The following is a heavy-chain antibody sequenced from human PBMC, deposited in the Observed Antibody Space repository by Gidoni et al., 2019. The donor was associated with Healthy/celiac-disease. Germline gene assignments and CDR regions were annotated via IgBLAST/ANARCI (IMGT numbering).Heavy chain of an antibody. CDR3: AREDYGDYVSWFDP. CDR1: GFPFSSHG. CDR2: ISYDGRNK. D-gene: IGHD4-17*01. Sequence: VQLVASGGGVVQPGRSLRLSCAASGFPFSSHGMHWVRQAPGKGLEWVAVISYDGRNKYYADSVKGRFTISRDNSKNTLYLQMNSLRAEDTAVYYCAREDYGDYVSWFDPWGQGTLVTVSS. V-gene: IGHV3-30*03. J-gene: IGHJ5*02.